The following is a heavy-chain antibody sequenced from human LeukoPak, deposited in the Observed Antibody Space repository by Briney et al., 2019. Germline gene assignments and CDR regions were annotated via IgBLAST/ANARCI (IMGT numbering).Heavy chain of an antibody. Sequence: GRSLRLSCAASGFTVSSYGMHWVRQAPGKGLEWVADIWSDGTKKYYADSVRGRFTISRGTSENTVYLQMNSLGDEDTAVYYCARDSDASGRHWYFDLWGRGTLVTVSS. CDR3: ARDSDASGRHWYFDL. CDR2: IWSDGTKK. V-gene: IGHV3-33*01. CDR1: GFTVSSYG. D-gene: IGHD3-10*01. J-gene: IGHJ2*01.